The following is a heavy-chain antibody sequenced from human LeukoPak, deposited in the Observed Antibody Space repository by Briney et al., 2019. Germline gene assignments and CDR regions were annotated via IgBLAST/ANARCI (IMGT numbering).Heavy chain of an antibody. CDR3: ARDQEGFDY. CDR1: GYTFTSNY. CDR2: IYPRDGST. V-gene: IGHV1-46*01. J-gene: IGHJ4*02. Sequence: ASVKVSCKASGYTFTSNYIHWVRQAPGQGLEWMGMIYPRDGSTSYAQKFQGRVTVTRDTSTSTVHMGLSGLRSEDTAVYYCARDQEGFDYWGQGTLVTVSS.